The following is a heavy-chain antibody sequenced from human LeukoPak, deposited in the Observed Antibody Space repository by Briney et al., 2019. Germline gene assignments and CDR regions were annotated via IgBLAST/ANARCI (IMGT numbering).Heavy chain of an antibody. D-gene: IGHD2-15*01. J-gene: IGHJ6*02. CDR1: GYTFTSYY. Sequence: ASVKVSCKASGYTFTSYYMYWVRQAPGQGVEWMGIINPSDGSTSYAQKFQGRVTMTRDTSTSTVYMELSSLRSEDTAVYYCARVSGYCSGGTCYGLPSHGMDVWGQGTTVTVSS. V-gene: IGHV1-46*01. CDR3: ARVSGYCSGGTCYGLPSHGMDV. CDR2: INPSDGST.